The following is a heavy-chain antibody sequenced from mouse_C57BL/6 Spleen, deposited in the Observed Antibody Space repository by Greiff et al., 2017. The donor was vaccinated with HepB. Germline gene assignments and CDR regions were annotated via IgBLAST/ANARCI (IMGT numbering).Heavy chain of an antibody. CDR2: INPGSGGT. Sequence: QVQLQQSGAELVRPGTSVKVSCKASGYAFTNYLIEWVKQRPGQGLEWIGVINPGSGGTNNNEKFKGKATLTADKSSSTAYMQLSSLTSEDSAVYFCARGDYDVYYAMDYWGQGTSVTVSS. J-gene: IGHJ4*01. V-gene: IGHV1-54*01. CDR3: ARGDYDVYYAMDY. D-gene: IGHD2-4*01. CDR1: GYAFTNYL.